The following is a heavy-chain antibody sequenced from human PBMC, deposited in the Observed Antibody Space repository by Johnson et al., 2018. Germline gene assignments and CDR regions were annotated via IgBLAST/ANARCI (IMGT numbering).Heavy chain of an antibody. J-gene: IGHJ6*02. CDR1: GGTFSSYA. D-gene: IGHD3-22*01. CDR3: ARDFENYYDSSGYLYGMDV. CDR2: IIPIFGTA. Sequence: QVELVQSGAEVKKPGSSVKVSCKASGGTFSSYAISWVRQAPGQGLEWLVGIIPIFGTANYAQKFQGRVTITADESTSTAYMELSSLRSEDTAGYYCARDFENYYDSSGYLYGMDVWGQGTTVTVSS. V-gene: IGHV1-69*12.